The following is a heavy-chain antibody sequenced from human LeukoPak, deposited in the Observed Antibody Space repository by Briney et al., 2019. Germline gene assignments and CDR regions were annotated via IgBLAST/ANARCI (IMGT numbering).Heavy chain of an antibody. CDR1: GFTFSSYV. Sequence: GGSLRLSCAASGFTFSSYVMSWVRQAPGKGLEWVSAISGSGGSTYYADSVKGRFTISRDNSKNTLYLQINSLRAEDTAVYYCARSSYSSSSSVWGQGTMVTVSS. CDR2: ISGSGGST. CDR3: ARSSYSSSSSV. D-gene: IGHD6-6*01. J-gene: IGHJ3*01. V-gene: IGHV3-23*01.